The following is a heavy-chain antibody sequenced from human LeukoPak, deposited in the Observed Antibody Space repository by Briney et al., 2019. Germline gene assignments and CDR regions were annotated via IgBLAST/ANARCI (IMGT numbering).Heavy chain of an antibody. CDR1: VYTFTSYY. J-gene: IGHJ3*02. V-gene: IGHV1-46*01. Sequence: ASVKVSCKVSVYTFTSYYMHWVRQTPGQGLGWMGIINPSGGSKSYAQKFQGRVTMTRDTSTSTVYMELSSLRSDDTAVYYCARDGWWNPDRHAFDIWGQGTMVTVSS. CDR2: INPSGGSK. CDR3: ARDGWWNPDRHAFDI. D-gene: IGHD2-15*01.